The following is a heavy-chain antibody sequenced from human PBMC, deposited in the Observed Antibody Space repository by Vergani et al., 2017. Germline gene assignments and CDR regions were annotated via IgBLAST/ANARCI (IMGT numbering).Heavy chain of an antibody. CDR2: MNPNSGNT. CDR3: ARGHNYDFWSGYYFSNYYYYYMDV. D-gene: IGHD3-3*01. V-gene: IGHV1-8*01. CDR1: GYTFTSYD. J-gene: IGHJ6*03. Sequence: QVQLVQSGAEVKKPGASVKVSCKASGYTFTSYDINWVRQATGQGLEWMGWMNPNSGNTGYAQKFKGRVTMTRNTSISTAYMELSSMRSEDTSVYYCARGHNYDFWSGYYFSNYYYYYMDVWGKGTTVTVSS.